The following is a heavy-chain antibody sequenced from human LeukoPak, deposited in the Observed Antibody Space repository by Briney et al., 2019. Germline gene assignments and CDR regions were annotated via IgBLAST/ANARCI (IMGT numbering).Heavy chain of an antibody. J-gene: IGHJ4*02. V-gene: IGHV3-15*01. Sequence: GGSLRLSCTASGFTLSNAWMTWVRQAPGKGLEWVGRINSKTDGGTTEYAAPVKGRFTISRDDSKNTVYLQMNSLKNEDTAVYYCATCTAVAGSVWGCNYWGQGALVTVSS. CDR2: INSKTDGGTT. CDR3: ATCTAVAGSVWGCNY. D-gene: IGHD6-19*01. CDR1: GFTLSNAW.